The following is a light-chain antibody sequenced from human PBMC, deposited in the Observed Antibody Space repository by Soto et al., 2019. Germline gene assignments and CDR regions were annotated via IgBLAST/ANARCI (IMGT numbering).Light chain of an antibody. CDR1: QSVSSY. J-gene: IGKJ1*01. CDR3: QLYGKPSRT. V-gene: IGKV3-20*01. CDR2: GPS. Sequence: EIVLTQSPGTLSLSPGERATLSCRASQSVSSYLAWYQQKPGQAPRLLIYGPSSRATGIPDRFSGNGSGTTFTLTIMRLEPEDHTVYYCQLYGKPSRTFSQGTKVQIK.